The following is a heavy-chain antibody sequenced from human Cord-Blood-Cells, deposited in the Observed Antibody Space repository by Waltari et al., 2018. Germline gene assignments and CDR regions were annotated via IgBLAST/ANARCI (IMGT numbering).Heavy chain of an antibody. Sequence: QVQLVESGGGVVQPGRSLRLSCAASGFTFSSYAMHWVRQAPGKGREVLAVISYDGSNKDYADCVKGRFTISRDNSKNTLYLQMNSLRAEDTAVYYCARDRSYYFDYWGQGTLVTVSS. CDR2: ISYDGSNK. J-gene: IGHJ4*02. CDR3: ARDRSYYFDY. CDR1: GFTFSSYA. V-gene: IGHV3-30*01. D-gene: IGHD3-10*01.